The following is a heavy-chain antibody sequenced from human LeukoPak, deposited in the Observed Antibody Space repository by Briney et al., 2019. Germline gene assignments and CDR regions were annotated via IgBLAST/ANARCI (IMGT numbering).Heavy chain of an antibody. CDR1: GYTFTSYY. J-gene: IGHJ6*03. D-gene: IGHD1-26*01. CDR2: INPTGGST. Sequence: ATVKVSCKASGYTFTSYYMHWVRQAPGQGLEWMGLINPTGGSTGYAQKFQGRVTMTRDISTSTDYMELSSLKSEDTAIYYCARGKPASGSFYKDQYHYMDVWGKGTAVTISS. V-gene: IGHV1-46*01. CDR3: ARGKPASGSFYKDQYHYMDV.